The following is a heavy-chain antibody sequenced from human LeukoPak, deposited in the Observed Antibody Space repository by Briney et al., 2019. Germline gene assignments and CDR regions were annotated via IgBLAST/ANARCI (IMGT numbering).Heavy chain of an antibody. Sequence: GGSLRLSCATSGFTFSTYGMHWVRQAPGKGLEWVSYISGSSTSIYHADSVKGRFTISRDNSKNTLYLQMNSLRAEDTAIYYCARAPRKFRGIIVTPLYYFDYWGQGALVTVSS. V-gene: IGHV3-23*01. J-gene: IGHJ4*02. CDR2: ISGSSTSI. D-gene: IGHD3-10*01. CDR1: GFTFSTYG. CDR3: ARAPRKFRGIIVTPLYYFDY.